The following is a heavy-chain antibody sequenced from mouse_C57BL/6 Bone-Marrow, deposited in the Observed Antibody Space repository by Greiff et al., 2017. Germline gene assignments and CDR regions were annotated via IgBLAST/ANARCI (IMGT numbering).Heavy chain of an antibody. V-gene: IGHV5-12*01. CDR2: ISNGGGST. Sequence: EVKLMESGGGLVQPGGSLKLSCAASGFTFSDYYMYWVRQTPEKRLEWVAYISNGGGSTYYPDTVKGRFTISRDNAKNTLYLQMSRLKSEDTAMYYCARQGPHARDYWGQGTSVTVSS. CDR1: GFTFSDYY. CDR3: ARQGPHARDY. J-gene: IGHJ4*01.